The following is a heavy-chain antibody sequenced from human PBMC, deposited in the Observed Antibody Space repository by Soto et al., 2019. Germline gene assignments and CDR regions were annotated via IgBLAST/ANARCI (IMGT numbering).Heavy chain of an antibody. CDR2: IYYSGST. J-gene: IGHJ3*02. D-gene: IGHD3-22*01. Sequence: SETLSLTCTVSGGSISSGGYYWSWIRQHPGKGLEWIGYIYYSGSTYYNPSLKSRVTISVDTSQNQFSLKLSSVTAADTAVYYCARGLYDSSGYYYVGDAFDIWGQGTMVTVSS. V-gene: IGHV4-31*03. CDR1: GGSISSGGYY. CDR3: ARGLYDSSGYYYVGDAFDI.